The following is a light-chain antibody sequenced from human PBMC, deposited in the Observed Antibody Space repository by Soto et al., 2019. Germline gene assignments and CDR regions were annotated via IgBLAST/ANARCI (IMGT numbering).Light chain of an antibody. V-gene: IGKV3-15*01. J-gene: IGKJ4*01. Sequence: DIVLTQSPDTLSLSPGDSATLSCRASQSISSNLAWYQQKTGQAPRILIYGESTRATGIPDRLSGSGSGTELNLTISRLQSEDFAVYYCQKYGTSQGACGGGTKVDIK. CDR2: GES. CDR3: QKYGTSQGA. CDR1: QSISSN.